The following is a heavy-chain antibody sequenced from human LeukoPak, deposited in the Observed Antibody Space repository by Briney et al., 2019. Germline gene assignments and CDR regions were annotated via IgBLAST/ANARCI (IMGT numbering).Heavy chain of an antibody. D-gene: IGHD3-22*01. V-gene: IGHV4-39*01. CDR2: ISYSGGT. J-gene: IGHJ4*02. CDR1: GGSITSKSYS. Sequence: SETLSLTCTVSGGSITSKSYSWGWIRQPPGKGLEWIGSISYSGGTYYNPSLKSRVTISLDTSKTQFSLKLTSVTAADTAVYSCASAPYYYDGSGYYLFNYWGQGTLVIVSS. CDR3: ASAPYYYDGSGYYLFNY.